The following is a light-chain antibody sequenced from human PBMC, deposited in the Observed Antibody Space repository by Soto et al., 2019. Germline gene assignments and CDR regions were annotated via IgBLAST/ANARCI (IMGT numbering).Light chain of an antibody. V-gene: IGKV1-39*01. CDR3: QQSYSTLLT. CDR1: QSISSY. Sequence: DIQMTQSPSSLSASVGDRVTMTCRASQSISSYLNWYQHKAGKAPKLLIYAASSLQSGVPSRFGGSGSGTDFILTITSLQPEDFATYYCQQSYSTLLTFGGGTKVEIK. J-gene: IGKJ4*01. CDR2: AAS.